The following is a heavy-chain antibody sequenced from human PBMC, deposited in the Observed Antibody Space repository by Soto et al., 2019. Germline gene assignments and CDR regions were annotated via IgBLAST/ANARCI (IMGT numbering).Heavy chain of an antibody. Sequence: QVQLQESGPGLVKPSETLSLTCTVSGRSISSYYWSWIRQPPGKGLEWIGYIYYSGSTNYNPSLKSRVTISVDTSKNQFSLKLSSVTAADTAVYYCARGNYYDSSGYLDYWGQGTLVTVSS. V-gene: IGHV4-59*01. CDR3: ARGNYYDSSGYLDY. J-gene: IGHJ4*02. CDR1: GRSISSYY. D-gene: IGHD3-22*01. CDR2: IYYSGST.